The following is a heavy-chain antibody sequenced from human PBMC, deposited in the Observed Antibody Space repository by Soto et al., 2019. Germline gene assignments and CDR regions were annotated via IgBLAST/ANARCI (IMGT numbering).Heavy chain of an antibody. V-gene: IGHV4-31*03. Sequence: QVQLQESGPGLVKPSQTLSLTCTVSGGSIKNSGYYWSWIRQHPEKGLEWIGYISYSGSTDYAPSLKRRVTMSVDTSKNQFFLNLTSVTAADTAVYYCGRDAVTKRDFYYYGMDVWGRGTTVTVSS. CDR1: GGSIKNSGYY. CDR3: GRDAVTKRDFYYYGMDV. D-gene: IGHD4-4*01. J-gene: IGHJ6*02. CDR2: ISYSGST.